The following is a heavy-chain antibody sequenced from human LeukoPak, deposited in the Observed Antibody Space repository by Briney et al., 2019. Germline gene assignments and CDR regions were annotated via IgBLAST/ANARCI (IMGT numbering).Heavy chain of an antibody. CDR2: ISSSSSYI. CDR3: ARTLYGWGSYYDPGY. CDR1: GFTFSSYS. Sequence: GGSLRLSCAASGFTFSSYSMNWVRQAPGKGLEWVSSISSSSSYIYYADSVKGRFTISRDNAKNSLYLQMNSLRAEDTAVYYCARTLYGWGSYYDPGYGGRGPLVTVSS. J-gene: IGHJ4*02. V-gene: IGHV3-21*01. D-gene: IGHD3-10*01.